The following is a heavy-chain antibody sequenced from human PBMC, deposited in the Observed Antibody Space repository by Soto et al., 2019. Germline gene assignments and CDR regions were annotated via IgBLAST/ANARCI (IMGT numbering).Heavy chain of an antibody. J-gene: IGHJ3*02. V-gene: IGHV3-33*01. D-gene: IGHD4-17*01. CDR3: ARIDYGDYEFDDAFDI. Sequence: GGSLRLSCAASGFTFSSYGMHWVRQAPGKGLEWVAVIWYDGSNKYYADSVKGRFTISRDNSKNTLYLQMNSLRAEDTAVYYCARIDYGDYEFDDAFDIWGQGTMVTVSS. CDR2: IWYDGSNK. CDR1: GFTFSSYG.